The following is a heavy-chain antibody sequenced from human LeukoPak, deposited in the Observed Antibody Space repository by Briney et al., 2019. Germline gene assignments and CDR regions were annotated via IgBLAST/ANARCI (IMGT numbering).Heavy chain of an antibody. CDR3: ARGKSYYYGARLGELSLSLDY. V-gene: IGHV4-59*12. D-gene: IGHD3-16*02. J-gene: IGHJ4*02. CDR1: GGSISSYF. Sequence: SETLSLTCTVSGGSISSYFWSWVRQPPGKGLEWIGYIYYSGSTNYNPSLKSRVTISVDTSKNQFSLKLSSVTAADTAVYYCARGKSYYYGARLGELSLSLDYWGQGTLVTVSS. CDR2: IYYSGST.